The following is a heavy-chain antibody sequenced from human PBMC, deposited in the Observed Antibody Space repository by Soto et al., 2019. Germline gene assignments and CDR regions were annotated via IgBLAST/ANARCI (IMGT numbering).Heavy chain of an antibody. CDR3: AREQKMVRGVSGRLNWFDP. J-gene: IGHJ5*02. CDR1: GGTFSSYA. Sequence: QVQLVQSGAEVKKPGSSVKVSCKASGGTFSSYAISWVRQAPGQGLEWMGGIIPIFGTANYAQKFQGRVTITADESTSTAYMELSSLRSEDTAVYYCAREQKMVRGVSGRLNWFDPWGQGTLFTVSS. CDR2: IIPIFGTA. V-gene: IGHV1-69*01. D-gene: IGHD3-10*01.